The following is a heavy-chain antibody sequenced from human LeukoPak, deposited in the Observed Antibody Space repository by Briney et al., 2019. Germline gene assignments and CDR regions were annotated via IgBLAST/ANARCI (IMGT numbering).Heavy chain of an antibody. CDR3: ASGYCSSTSCYIWYFDL. V-gene: IGHV3-23*01. Sequence: PGGSLRLSCAASGFTFSSNAMSWVRPAPGKGLEWVFAISGSGGSTYYADSVKGRFTIYRDNCTAKLDLQMMSLRATDEADYSCASGYCSSTSCYIWYFDLWGRGTLVTVSS. D-gene: IGHD2-2*02. CDR2: ISGSGGST. CDR1: GFTFSSNA. J-gene: IGHJ2*01.